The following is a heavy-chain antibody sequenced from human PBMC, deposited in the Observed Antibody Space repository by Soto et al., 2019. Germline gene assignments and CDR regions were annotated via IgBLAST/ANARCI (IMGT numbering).Heavy chain of an antibody. CDR1: GGSISGYY. Sequence: SETLSLTCTVSGGSISGYYWTWIRQPPGKGLEWVGSLFYGGTTDYNPSLKSRLTMSLDTSKNHFSLKLRSVTAADTVVYYCARHRGPAPVYWGQGTLVTVSS. V-gene: IGHV4-39*01. J-gene: IGHJ4*02. CDR3: ARHRGPAPVY. CDR2: LFYGGTT. D-gene: IGHD3-10*01.